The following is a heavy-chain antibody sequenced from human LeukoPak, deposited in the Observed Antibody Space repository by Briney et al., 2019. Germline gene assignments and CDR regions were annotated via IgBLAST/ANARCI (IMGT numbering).Heavy chain of an antibody. CDR1: GGSNSSYY. J-gene: IGHJ3*02. CDR3: ARHVDTAMALDAFDI. V-gene: IGHV4-59*01. Sequence: SETLSLTCTVSGGSNSSYYWSWIRQPPGKGLEWIGYIYYSGSTNYNPSLKSRVTISVDTSKNQFSLKLSSVTAADTAVYYCARHVDTAMALDAFDIWGQGTMVTVSS. CDR2: IYYSGST. D-gene: IGHD5-18*01.